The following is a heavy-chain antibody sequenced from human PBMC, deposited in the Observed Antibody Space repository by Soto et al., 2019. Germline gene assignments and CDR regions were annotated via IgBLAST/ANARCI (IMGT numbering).Heavy chain of an antibody. Sequence: VSVKVSCKASGYTFTSYCTSCVRHAPGQGLEWMGWISAYNGNTNYAQKLQGRVTMTTDTSTSTAYMELRSLRSDDTAVYYCAREGSSSWPPIPFDYWGQGTLVTVSS. CDR1: GYTFTSYC. CDR2: ISAYNGNT. D-gene: IGHD6-13*01. V-gene: IGHV1-18*01. CDR3: AREGSSSWPPIPFDY. J-gene: IGHJ4*02.